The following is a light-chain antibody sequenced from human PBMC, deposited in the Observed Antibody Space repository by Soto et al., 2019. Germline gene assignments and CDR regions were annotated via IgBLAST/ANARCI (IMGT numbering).Light chain of an antibody. V-gene: IGKV1-39*01. J-gene: IGKJ5*01. Sequence: DIQMTQSPSSLSASVGDRVTITCRASQSISSYLNWYQQKPGKAPKLLIYAASSLQSGVPSRFSASGSGTDFTLTISTLQAEDLATYYCQQTYTTPITFGQGTRLESK. CDR3: QQTYTTPIT. CDR1: QSISSY. CDR2: AAS.